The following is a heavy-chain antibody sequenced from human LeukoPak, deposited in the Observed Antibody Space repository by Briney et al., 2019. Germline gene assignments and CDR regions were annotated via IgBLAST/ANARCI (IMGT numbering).Heavy chain of an antibody. CDR1: GFTFDDYG. CDR2: ISWNSGSI. CDR3: AKGPDSSSWYLDY. V-gene: IGHV3-9*01. J-gene: IGHJ4*02. Sequence: PGGSLRLSCAASGFTFDDYGMSWVRQAPGKGLEWVSGISWNSGSIGYADSVKGRFTISRDNAKNSLYLQMNSLRAEDTALYYCAKGPDSSSWYLDYWGQGTLVTVSS. D-gene: IGHD6-13*01.